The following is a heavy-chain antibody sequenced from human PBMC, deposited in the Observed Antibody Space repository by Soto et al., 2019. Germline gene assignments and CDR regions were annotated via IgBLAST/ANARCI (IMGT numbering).Heavy chain of an antibody. CDR1: GFTFSSDA. CDR2: ISSTSSYT. Sequence: GGSLILSCAASGFTFSSDAMNWVRQTREKGLEWVSSISSTSSYTHYSDSVKGRFTISRDNAKNTVYLQMNSLRADDTAVYYCARGGTSTTYWGLFYNWGQGTLVTVS. J-gene: IGHJ4*02. D-gene: IGHD7-27*01. V-gene: IGHV3-21*01. CDR3: ARGGTSTTYWGLFYN.